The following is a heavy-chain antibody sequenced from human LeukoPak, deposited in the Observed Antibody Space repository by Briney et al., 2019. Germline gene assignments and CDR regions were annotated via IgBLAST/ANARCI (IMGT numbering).Heavy chain of an antibody. D-gene: IGHD3-9*01. V-gene: IGHV4-61*05. CDR2: VHYSGST. CDR1: GDSISSSSYY. Sequence: SETLSLTCTISGDSISSSSYYWGWIRQPPGKGLEWIRYVHYSGSTNYNPSLKSRVTISVDTSRNQFSLKLTSVTAADTAVYFCARSLMYYDIWTGYSPQNFDYWGQGTLVTVSS. J-gene: IGHJ4*02. CDR3: ARSLMYYDIWTGYSPQNFDY.